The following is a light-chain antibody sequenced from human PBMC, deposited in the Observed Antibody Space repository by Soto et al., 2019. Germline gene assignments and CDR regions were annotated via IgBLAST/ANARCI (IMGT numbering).Light chain of an antibody. V-gene: IGKV3-20*01. J-gene: IGKJ4*01. Sequence: TQSPGTLSLSPGEIATLSCMAGQRIIASYIAWYQQRSGQAPRLLIYGASNRATGIPDRFSGSASGTDFALTISRLEPEDFAVYYCQQYGSSPPLTFGGGTKVDIK. CDR1: QRIIASY. CDR3: QQYGSSPPLT. CDR2: GAS.